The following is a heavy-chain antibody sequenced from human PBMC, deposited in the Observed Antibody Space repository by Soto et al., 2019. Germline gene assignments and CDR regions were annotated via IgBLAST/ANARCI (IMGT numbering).Heavy chain of an antibody. V-gene: IGHV4-34*01. CDR3: AREFSGWYGGTFDY. D-gene: IGHD6-19*01. CDR1: GGSFSGYY. J-gene: IGHJ4*02. CDR2: INHSGST. Sequence: PSATLSITCAVYGGSFSGYYWSWIRQPPGKGLEWIGEINHSGSTNYNPSLKSRVTISVDTSKNQFSLKLSSVTAADTAVYYCAREFSGWYGGTFDYWGQGTLVTVSS.